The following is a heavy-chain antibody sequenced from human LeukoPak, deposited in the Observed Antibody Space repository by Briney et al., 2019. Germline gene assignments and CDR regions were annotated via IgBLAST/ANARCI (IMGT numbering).Heavy chain of an antibody. Sequence: GGSLRLSCAASGFTFNNAWMNWVRQAPGKGLEWVANIKQDGSAKPYVDSVKGRFTISRDNAKNSLFLQMNSLRAEDTAVYYCARDNGWSADFWGQGTLVTVSS. D-gene: IGHD2-15*01. J-gene: IGHJ4*02. V-gene: IGHV3-7*03. CDR2: IKQDGSAK. CDR1: GFTFNNAW. CDR3: ARDNGWSADF.